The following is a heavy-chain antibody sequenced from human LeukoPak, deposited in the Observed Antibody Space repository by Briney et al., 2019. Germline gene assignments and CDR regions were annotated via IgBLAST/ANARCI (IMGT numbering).Heavy chain of an antibody. V-gene: IGHV3-30*02. J-gene: IGHJ4*02. D-gene: IGHD2-2*03. CDR2: IHFDGSPK. CDR3: AKDQCTRASCDGYPGH. CDR1: GFTFSSYG. Sequence: GGSLRLSCAASGFTFSSYGMHWVRQAPGKGLEWVAFIHFDGSPKYSGDSVKGRFTVSRDNSKNTLYLQMNSLRPEDTAVYYCAKDQCTRASCDGYPGHWGQGTLVTVSS.